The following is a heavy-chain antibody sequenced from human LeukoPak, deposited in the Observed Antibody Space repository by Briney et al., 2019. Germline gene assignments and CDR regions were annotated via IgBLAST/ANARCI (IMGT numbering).Heavy chain of an antibody. V-gene: IGHV1-8*03. J-gene: IGHJ4*02. Sequence: PLASVKVSCKASGYTFTSYEINWARQATGQGLEWTGWMNPNSGNTGYAQKFQGRVTITRNTSISTVYMELSSLRSEDTAVYYCARVRYSSSWYYFDYWGQGTLVTVSS. D-gene: IGHD6-13*01. CDR1: GYTFTSYE. CDR3: ARVRYSSSWYYFDY. CDR2: MNPNSGNT.